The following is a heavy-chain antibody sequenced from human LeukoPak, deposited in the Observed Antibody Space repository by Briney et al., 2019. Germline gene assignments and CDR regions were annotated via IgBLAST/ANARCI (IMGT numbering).Heavy chain of an antibody. CDR2: IYTSGST. D-gene: IGHD7-27*01. CDR3: ARQDTGDGRAFDI. Sequence: SETLSLTCTVSGGSISGYYWSWIRQPAGKGLEWIGRIYTSGSTNYNPSLKSRIPMSVDTSMNQFSLKLSSVTAADTGVYYCARQDTGDGRAFDIWGQGTMVTVSS. CDR1: GGSISGYY. J-gene: IGHJ3*02. V-gene: IGHV4-4*07.